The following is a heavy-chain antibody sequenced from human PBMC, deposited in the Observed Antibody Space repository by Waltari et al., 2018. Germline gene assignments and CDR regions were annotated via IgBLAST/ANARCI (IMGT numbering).Heavy chain of an antibody. J-gene: IGHJ3*02. CDR2: IYHSGST. Sequence: QVQLQESGPGLVKPSETLSLTCTVSGYSISSGYYWGWIRQPPGKGLEWIGSIYHSGSTYYNPSLKSRVTISVDTSKNQFSLKLSSVTAADTAVYYCARDNRFGGDTRERAFDIWGQGTMVTVSS. V-gene: IGHV4-38-2*02. CDR1: GYSISSGYY. CDR3: ARDNRFGGDTRERAFDI. D-gene: IGHD2-21*02.